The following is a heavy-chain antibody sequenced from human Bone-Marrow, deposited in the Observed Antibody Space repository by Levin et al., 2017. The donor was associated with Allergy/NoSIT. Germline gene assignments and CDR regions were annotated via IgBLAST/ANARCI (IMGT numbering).Heavy chain of an antibody. J-gene: IGHJ1*01. CDR2: ISGSGGST. Sequence: GESLKISCAASGFTFSSYAMSWVRQAPGKGLEWVSAISGSGGSTYYADSVKGRFTISRDNSKNTLYLQMNSLRAEDTAVYYCAKDQAAAAGDETLGYFQHWGQGTLVTVSS. CDR1: GFTFSSYA. CDR3: AKDQAAAAGDETLGYFQH. V-gene: IGHV3-23*01. D-gene: IGHD6-13*01.